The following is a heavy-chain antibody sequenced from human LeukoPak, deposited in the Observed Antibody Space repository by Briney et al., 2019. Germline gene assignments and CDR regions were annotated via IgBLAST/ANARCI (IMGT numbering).Heavy chain of an antibody. CDR2: IYHSGST. CDR1: GYSISSGYY. CDR3: AREFRYYYGSGSYPANWFDP. Sequence: SETLSLTCAVSGYSISSGYYWGWIRQPPGKGLEWIGSIYHSGSTYYNPSLKSRVTISVDTSKNQFSLKLSSVTGADTAVYYCAREFRYYYGSGSYPANWFDPWGQGTLVTVSS. D-gene: IGHD3-10*01. V-gene: IGHV4-38-2*02. J-gene: IGHJ5*02.